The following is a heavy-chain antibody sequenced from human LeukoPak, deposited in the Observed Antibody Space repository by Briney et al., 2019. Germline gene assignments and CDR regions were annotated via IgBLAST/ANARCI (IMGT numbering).Heavy chain of an antibody. CDR2: IYYSGSSGST. Sequence: GSLRLSCAASGFTFSSYAMNWVRQAPGKGLEWIGSIYYSGSSGSTYYNPSLKSRVTISVDTSKNQFSLKLSSVTAADTAVYYCASKLGDDAFDIWGQGTMVTVSS. CDR1: GFTFSSYA. CDR3: ASKLGDDAFDI. J-gene: IGHJ3*02. V-gene: IGHV4-39*01. D-gene: IGHD3-10*01.